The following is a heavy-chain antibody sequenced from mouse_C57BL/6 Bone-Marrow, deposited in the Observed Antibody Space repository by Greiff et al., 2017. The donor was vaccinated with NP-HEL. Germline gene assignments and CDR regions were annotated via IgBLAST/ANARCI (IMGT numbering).Heavy chain of an antibody. J-gene: IGHJ4*01. D-gene: IGHD2-4*01. V-gene: IGHV3-6*01. CDR1: GYSITSGYY. Sequence: DVQLQESGPGLVKPSQSLSLTCSVTGYSITSGYYWNWIRQFPGNKLEWMGYISYDGSNNYNPSLKNRISITRDTSKNQFFLKLNSVTTEDTATYYCAREEEYDYSYAMDYWGQGTSVTVSS. CDR2: ISYDGSN. CDR3: AREEEYDYSYAMDY.